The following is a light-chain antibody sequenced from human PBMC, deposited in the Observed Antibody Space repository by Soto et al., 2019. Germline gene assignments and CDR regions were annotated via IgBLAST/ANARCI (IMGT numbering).Light chain of an antibody. Sequence: QSVLTQPPSASGNPGQRVTISCSGSSSNIGSNTVNWYQQLPGTAPKVLIYSNNQRPSGVPDRFSGSKSGTSASLAISGLQSEDEADYYCAAWDDSLNGPIFGGGTKLTVL. CDR2: SNN. V-gene: IGLV1-44*01. CDR1: SSNIGSNT. J-gene: IGLJ2*01. CDR3: AAWDDSLNGPI.